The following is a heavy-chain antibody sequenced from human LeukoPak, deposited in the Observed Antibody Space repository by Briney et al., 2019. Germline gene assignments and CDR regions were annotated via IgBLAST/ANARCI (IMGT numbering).Heavy chain of an antibody. CDR2: IYYSGST. V-gene: IGHV4-39*07. J-gene: IGHJ5*02. CDR3: AREDVAYGDYNWFDP. Sequence: SETLPLTCTVSGGSISSYYWGWIRQPPGKGLEWIGSIYYSGSTYCNPSLKSRVTISVDTSKNQFSLKLSSVTAADTAVYYCAREDVAYGDYNWFDPWGQGTLVTVSS. D-gene: IGHD4-17*01. CDR1: GGSISSYY.